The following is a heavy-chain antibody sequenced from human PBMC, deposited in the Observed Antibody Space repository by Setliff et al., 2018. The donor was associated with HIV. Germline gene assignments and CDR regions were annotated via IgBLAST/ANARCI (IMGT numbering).Heavy chain of an antibody. V-gene: IGHV3-33*08. CDR1: GFTFSSYG. J-gene: IGHJ3*01. CDR2: IWYDGSNK. CDR3: ARLGSEWELLSIPIYP. D-gene: IGHD1-26*01. Sequence: GGSLRLSCAASGFTFSSYGMHWVRQAPGKGLEWVAVIWYDGSNKYYADSVKGRFTISRDNSKNTLYLQMNSLRAEDTAVYYCARLGSEWELLSIPIYPWGQGTMVTVSS.